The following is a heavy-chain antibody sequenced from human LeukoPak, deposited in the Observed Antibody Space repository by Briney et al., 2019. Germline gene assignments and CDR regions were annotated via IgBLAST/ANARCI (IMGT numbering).Heavy chain of an antibody. J-gene: IGHJ6*03. CDR1: GGSISSYY. V-gene: IGHV4-59*01. D-gene: IGHD3-3*01. CDR3: ARVGYYDFWSGYYIHYYYYMDV. Sequence: SETLSLTCTVSGGSISSYYWSRIRQPPGKGLEWIGYIYYSGSTNYNPSLKSRVTISVDTSKNQFSLKLSSVTAADTAVYYCARVGYYDFWSGYYIHYYYYMDVWGKGTTVTVSS. CDR2: IYYSGST.